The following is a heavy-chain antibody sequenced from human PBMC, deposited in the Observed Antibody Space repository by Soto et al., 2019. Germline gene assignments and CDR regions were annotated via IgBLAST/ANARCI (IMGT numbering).Heavy chain of an antibody. CDR3: ARGQFRWCGEKPYYYGMDV. D-gene: IGHD3-10*01. CDR1: GGSLSCSIDY. Sequence: SETLALTRSVSGGSLSCSIDYLGRLRPPPGKGLEWNGSIYYSGSTYYNPSLKSRVTISVDTSKNQFSLKLSSVTAADTAVYYCARGQFRWCGEKPYYYGMDVWGQETTVTVSS. J-gene: IGHJ6*02. V-gene: IGHV4-39*07. CDR2: IYYSGST.